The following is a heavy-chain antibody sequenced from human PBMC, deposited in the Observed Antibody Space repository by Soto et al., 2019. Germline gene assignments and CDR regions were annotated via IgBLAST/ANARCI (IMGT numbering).Heavy chain of an antibody. CDR1: GYSFTSYW. J-gene: IGHJ4*02. Sequence: PGESLKISCKGSGYSFTSYWIGLVRQMPGKGLEWMGIIYPGDSDTRYSPSFQGQVTISADKSISTAYLQWSSLKASDTAMYYCARPGYYYDSSGYYQDGLFDYWGQGTLVTVSS. CDR2: IYPGDSDT. CDR3: ARPGYYYDSSGYYQDGLFDY. V-gene: IGHV5-51*01. D-gene: IGHD3-22*01.